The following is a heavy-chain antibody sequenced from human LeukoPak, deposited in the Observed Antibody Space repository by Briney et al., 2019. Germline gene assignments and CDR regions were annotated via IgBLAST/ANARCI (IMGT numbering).Heavy chain of an antibody. CDR1: GGSFSGYY. Sequence: SETLSLTCAVYGGSFSGYYWSWIRQPPGKGLEWIGYIYYSGSTNYNPSLKSRVTISVDTSKNQFSLKLSSVTAADTAVYYCARTLPDILTGYSHDYWGQGTLVTVSS. CDR3: ARTLPDILTGYSHDY. V-gene: IGHV4-59*01. D-gene: IGHD3-9*01. J-gene: IGHJ4*02. CDR2: IYYSGST.